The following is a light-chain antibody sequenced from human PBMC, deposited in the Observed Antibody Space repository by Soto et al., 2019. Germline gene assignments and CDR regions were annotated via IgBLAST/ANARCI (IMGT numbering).Light chain of an antibody. CDR3: SSYTSISTYV. J-gene: IGLJ1*01. CDR1: SSDVGSYNL. V-gene: IGLV2-14*02. CDR2: DVS. Sequence: QSALTQPASVSGSPGQSITISCTGTSSDVGSYNLVSWYQHHPGKAPRLMIYDVSHRPSGVSDRFSASKSGNTASLTISGLLAEDEADYYCSSYTSISTYVFGTGTKLTVL.